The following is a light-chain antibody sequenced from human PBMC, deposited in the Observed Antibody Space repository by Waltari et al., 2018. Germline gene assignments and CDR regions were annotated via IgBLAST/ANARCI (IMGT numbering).Light chain of an antibody. Sequence: SYELTQPPSVSVSLGQMARITCSGAALPKKYAYWYQQKPGQAPVLVIYKDSERPSGIPERFSGSSSGTIVTLTISGVQAEDEADYYCLSADSSGTYVFGTGTKVTVL. CDR3: LSADSSGTYV. CDR2: KDS. CDR1: ALPKKY. V-gene: IGLV3-16*01. J-gene: IGLJ1*01.